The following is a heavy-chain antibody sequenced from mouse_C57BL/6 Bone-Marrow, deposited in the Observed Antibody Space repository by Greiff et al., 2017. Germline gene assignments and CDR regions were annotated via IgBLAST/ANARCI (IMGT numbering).Heavy chain of an antibody. Sequence: VQLQQPGTELVKPGASVKLSCKASGYTFTSYWMHWVKQRPGQGLEWIGNINPCDGGTNYNETFKSKATLTVDKSSSTAYMQLSSLTSEDSAVYYCARTPYYGSSYWYFDVWGTGTTVTVSS. J-gene: IGHJ1*03. V-gene: IGHV1-53*01. CDR3: ARTPYYGSSYWYFDV. CDR2: INPCDGGT. CDR1: GYTFTSYW. D-gene: IGHD1-1*01.